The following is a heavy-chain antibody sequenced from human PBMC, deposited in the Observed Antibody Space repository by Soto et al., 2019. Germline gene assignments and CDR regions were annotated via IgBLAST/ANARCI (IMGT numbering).Heavy chain of an antibody. V-gene: IGHV3-23*01. D-gene: IGHD2-8*02. J-gene: IGHJ3*02. CDR1: GFTCRSYD. CDR3: AKATATGGGAFDI. Sequence: GGSLRLSCAASGFTCRSYDMSWVRQAPGKGLEWVSTILVGGSAHYPDSVKGRFTISRDNSKNTVFLQMNSLTAGDTAVYYCAKATATGGGAFDICGQGTMVTVSS. CDR2: ILVGGSA.